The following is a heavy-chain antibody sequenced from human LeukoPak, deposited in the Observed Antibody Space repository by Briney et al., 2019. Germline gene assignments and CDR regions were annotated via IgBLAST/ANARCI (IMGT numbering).Heavy chain of an antibody. Sequence: PSETLSLTCTVSGGSISSYYWSWIRQPPGKGLEWIGYIYYSGSTNYNPSLKSRVTISVDTSKNQFSLKLSSVTAADTAVYYCAGGAGPSDYWGQGTLVTVSS. J-gene: IGHJ4*02. CDR3: AGGAGPSDY. CDR1: GGSISSYY. CDR2: IYYSGST. V-gene: IGHV4-59*01. D-gene: IGHD4-17*01.